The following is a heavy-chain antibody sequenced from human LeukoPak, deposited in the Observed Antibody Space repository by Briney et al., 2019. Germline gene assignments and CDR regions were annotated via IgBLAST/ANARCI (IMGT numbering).Heavy chain of an antibody. Sequence: PSETLSLTCTVSGDSITSHYWSWVRQAPGKGLEWIGYIFYSGSTNYSPSLKSRVTISVATSKNQFSLRLKSVTAADTAVYFCARTGDYSRSTGGWFDPWGQGILVTVSS. V-gene: IGHV4-59*11. D-gene: IGHD4-11*01. CDR3: ARTGDYSRSTGGWFDP. J-gene: IGHJ5*02. CDR2: IFYSGST. CDR1: GDSITSHY.